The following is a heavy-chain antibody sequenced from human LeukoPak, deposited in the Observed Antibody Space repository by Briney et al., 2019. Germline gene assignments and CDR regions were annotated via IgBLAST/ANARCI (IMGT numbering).Heavy chain of an antibody. CDR1: GGSISSYY. J-gene: IGHJ4*02. D-gene: IGHD4-17*01. V-gene: IGHV4-59*12. CDR3: ATDYGVSSFDY. CDR2: IYYSGST. Sequence: SETLSLTCTVSGGSISSYYWSRIRQPPGKGLEWIGYIYYSGSTNYNPSLKSRVTISVDTSKNQFSLKLSSVTAADTAVYYCATDYGVSSFDYWGQGTLVTVSS.